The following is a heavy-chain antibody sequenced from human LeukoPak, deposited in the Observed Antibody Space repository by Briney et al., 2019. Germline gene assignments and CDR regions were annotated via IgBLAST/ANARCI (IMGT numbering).Heavy chain of an antibody. Sequence: AGTLSLTCAVSGVSISSNRYHWVCHPQPPGKGREWSGNIYESMSTYYNPALNSLITISVDTSKNPFSLKLSYVTAADTDVYYCARWVGRYFDWSVDYWGQGTLVTVSS. CDR1: GVSISSNRYH. CDR3: ARWVGRYFDWSVDY. V-gene: IGHV4-39*01. D-gene: IGHD3-9*01. CDR2: IYESMST. J-gene: IGHJ4*02.